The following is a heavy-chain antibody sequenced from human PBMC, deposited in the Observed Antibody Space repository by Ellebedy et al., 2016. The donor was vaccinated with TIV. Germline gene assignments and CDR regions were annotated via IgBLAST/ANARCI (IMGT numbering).Heavy chain of an antibody. CDR2: IFYSGSP. J-gene: IGHJ3*02. Sequence: MPSETLSLTCTVSGGSMKNYYWTWIRQPPGKGLEWLGQIFYSGSPNYNPSLKSRVTISGDTSKNQLSLRLSSVTAADTAGYYCARRKITVFGETDAFDIWGQGTVVTVSS. CDR3: ARRKITVFGETDAFDI. V-gene: IGHV4-59*01. D-gene: IGHD3-3*01. CDR1: GGSMKNYY.